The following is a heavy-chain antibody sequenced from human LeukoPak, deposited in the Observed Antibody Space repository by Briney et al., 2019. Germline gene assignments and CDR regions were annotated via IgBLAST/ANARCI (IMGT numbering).Heavy chain of an antibody. CDR2: ISSSSSYI. CDR1: GFTFSSYS. J-gene: IGHJ3*02. V-gene: IGHV3-21*01. D-gene: IGHD2-8*02. Sequence: GGSLRLSCAASGFTFSSYSMNWVRQAPGKGLEWVSSISSSSSYIYYADSVRGRFTISRDNAKNSLYLQMNSLRAEDTAVYYCARRLVGPNIGAFDIWGQGTMVTVSS. CDR3: ARRLVGPNIGAFDI.